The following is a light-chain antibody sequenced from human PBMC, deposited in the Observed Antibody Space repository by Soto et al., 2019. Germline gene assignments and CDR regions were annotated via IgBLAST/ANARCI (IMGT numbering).Light chain of an antibody. CDR2: DNN. J-gene: IGLJ2*01. V-gene: IGLV1-51*01. CDR1: SSNIGNSY. CDR3: GTWDTRLTVGV. Sequence: QSVLTQPPSVSAAPGQKVTISCSGSSSNIGNSYVSWYQQFQGTAPKLLIYDNNKRPSGIPDRVSGSKSGTSATLDSTGLQTGDDADYYCGTWDTRLTVGVFGGGTKLTVL.